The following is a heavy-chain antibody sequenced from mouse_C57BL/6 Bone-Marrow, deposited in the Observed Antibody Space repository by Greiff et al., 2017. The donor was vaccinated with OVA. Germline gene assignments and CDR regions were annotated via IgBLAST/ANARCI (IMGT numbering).Heavy chain of an antibody. J-gene: IGHJ4*01. CDR3: ARSSYSNFYYYAMDY. D-gene: IGHD2-5*01. Sequence: QVQLQQPGAELVKPGASVKMSCKASGYTFTSYWITWVKQRPGQGLEWIGDIYPGSGSTNYNEKFKSKATLTVDTSSSTAYMQLSSLTSEDSAVYYCARSSYSNFYYYAMDYWGQGTSVTVSS. CDR2: IYPGSGST. V-gene: IGHV1-55*01. CDR1: GYTFTSYW.